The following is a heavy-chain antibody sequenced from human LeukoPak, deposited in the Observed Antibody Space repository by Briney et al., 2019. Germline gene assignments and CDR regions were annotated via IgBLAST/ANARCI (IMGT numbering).Heavy chain of an antibody. J-gene: IGHJ6*03. CDR2: IDNSGTYI. CDR3: ARDPYSGTYGDTYYYYMDV. D-gene: IGHD1-26*01. V-gene: IGHV3-21*01. CDR1: GFTFTTYS. Sequence: GGSLRLSCTASGFTFTTYSMDWVRQAPGKGLEWVSSIDNSGTYIYYADSVKGRFTISRDNARNSLYLQMNSLRAEDTAVYYCARDPYSGTYGDTYYYYMDVWGKGTTVTISS.